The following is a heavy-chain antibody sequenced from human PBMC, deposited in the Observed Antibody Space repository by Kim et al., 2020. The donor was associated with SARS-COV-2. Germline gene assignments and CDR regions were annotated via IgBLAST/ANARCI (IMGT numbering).Heavy chain of an antibody. CDR1: GFTFSRYA. CDR3: AKDSRGLGTYFDS. J-gene: IGHJ4*02. D-gene: IGHD1-1*01. Sequence: GGSLRLSCAASGFTFSRYAVSWVRQAPGKGLEWVSTITTSDGRTDYADSVKGRFTISRDTLDLQINSLRAEDTAVYYCAKDSRGLGTYFDSWGPGTLGT. V-gene: IGHV3-23*01. CDR2: ITTSDGRT.